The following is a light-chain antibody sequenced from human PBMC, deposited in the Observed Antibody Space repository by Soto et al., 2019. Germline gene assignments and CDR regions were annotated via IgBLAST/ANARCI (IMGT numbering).Light chain of an antibody. CDR1: QDISSW. CDR2: TTS. J-gene: IGKJ5*01. CDR3: QQANRFPIT. V-gene: IGKV1-12*01. Sequence: DIQMTQSPSFVSASVGDRVTVTCRASQDISSWLAWYQQKPGKAPKLLIYTTSTLGSGVPSRFGGSRSGTDFTLTISGLQPEDFATYYCQQANRFPITFGQGTRLEIK.